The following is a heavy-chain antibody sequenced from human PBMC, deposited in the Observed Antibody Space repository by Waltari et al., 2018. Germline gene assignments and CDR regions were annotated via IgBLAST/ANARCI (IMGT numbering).Heavy chain of an antibody. J-gene: IGHJ3*01. CDR1: GDSISTYY. CDR2: TMYSGST. D-gene: IGHD2-21*01. Sequence: QVQLQESGPGLVKPSETLSLTCTVSGDSISTYYWSWIRQPPGKGLECIGNTMYSGSTNYNPSLKSRVTISLDTPKNQVSLKLRSVTAADTAVYYCARQKDSGYSTDAFQVWGQGKMVTVSS. V-gene: IGHV4-59*08. CDR3: ARQKDSGYSTDAFQV.